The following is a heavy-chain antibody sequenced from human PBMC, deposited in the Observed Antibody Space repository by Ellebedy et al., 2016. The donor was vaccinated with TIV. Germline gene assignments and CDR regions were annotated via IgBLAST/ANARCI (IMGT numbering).Heavy chain of an antibody. J-gene: IGHJ4*02. CDR2: TKQDGSEK. D-gene: IGHD4-17*01. CDR3: ATEAPGTMTTFDF. Sequence: PGGSLRLSCAASGFTFSTYWMSWVRQAPGRGLEWVANTKQDGSEKFYVDSVKGRFTISRDNAKNSLYLQMNSLRVEDTAVYYCATEAPGTMTTFDFWGQGTLVTVSS. CDR1: GFTFSTYW. V-gene: IGHV3-7*03.